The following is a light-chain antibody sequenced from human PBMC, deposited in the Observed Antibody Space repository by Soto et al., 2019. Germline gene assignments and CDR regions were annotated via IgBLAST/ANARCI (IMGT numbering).Light chain of an antibody. V-gene: IGKV3-15*01. J-gene: IGKJ5*01. CDR1: ESVSSN. CDR3: QQYNNWPPSII. CDR2: GAS. Sequence: VMTQSPATLSVSPWERATLSCRASESVSSNLAWYQQRPGQAPRLLIHGASTRATDTPVRFRGSGSGTEFTLTISSLQSEDFAVYYCQQYNNWPPSIIFGQGTRLEIK.